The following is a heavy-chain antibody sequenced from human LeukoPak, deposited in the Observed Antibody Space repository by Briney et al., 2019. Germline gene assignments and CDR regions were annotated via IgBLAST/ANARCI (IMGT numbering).Heavy chain of an antibody. D-gene: IGHD2-21*02. CDR2: INHSGST. V-gene: IGHV4-34*01. CDR3: ARASPFPVVTATAFDY. CDR1: GGSFSGYY. J-gene: IGHJ4*02. Sequence: SETLSLTCAVYGGSFSGYYWSWIRQPPGKGLEWIGEINHSGSTNYNPSLKSRVTISVDTSKNQFSLKLSSVTAADTAVYHCARASPFPVVTATAFDYWGQGTLVTVSS.